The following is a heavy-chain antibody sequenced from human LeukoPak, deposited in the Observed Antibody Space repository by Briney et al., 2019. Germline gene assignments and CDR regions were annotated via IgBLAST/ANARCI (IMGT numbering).Heavy chain of an antibody. CDR3: AGHSGTYFDN. V-gene: IGHV3-7*01. Sequence: GGSLRLSCAASGFTFSSYWMTWVRQAPGKGLEWVANIKQDGSEKCYVDSVKGRFTISRDNAKNSLYLQMNSLRAEDAAVYYCAGHSGTYFDNWGQGTLVTVSS. CDR2: IKQDGSEK. CDR1: GFTFSSYW. D-gene: IGHD1-26*01. J-gene: IGHJ4*02.